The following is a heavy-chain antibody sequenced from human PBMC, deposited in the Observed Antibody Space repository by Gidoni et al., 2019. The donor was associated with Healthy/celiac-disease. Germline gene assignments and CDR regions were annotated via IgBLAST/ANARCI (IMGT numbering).Heavy chain of an antibody. Sequence: QVQLQESGPGLVKPSETLSLPGTVSGGSIGSYYWSWIRQPPGKGLEWIGFSYDSGSTNYNPSLKSRVTISVDTSKNQFSLKLSSVTAADTAVYYCATGYSSGWYSDYGMDVWGQGTTVTVSS. J-gene: IGHJ6*02. V-gene: IGHV4-59*08. CDR1: GGSIGSYY. D-gene: IGHD6-19*01. CDR3: ATGYSSGWYSDYGMDV. CDR2: SYDSGST.